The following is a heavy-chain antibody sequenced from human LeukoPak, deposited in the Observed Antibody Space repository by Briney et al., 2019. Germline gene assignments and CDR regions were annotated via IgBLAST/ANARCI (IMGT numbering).Heavy chain of an antibody. CDR2: ITTGGPNT. J-gene: IGHJ6*02. CDR3: AKGGGITMVRGVSGYYGMDV. V-gene: IGHV3-23*01. D-gene: IGHD3-10*01. CDR1: GFTFSSYT. Sequence: GGSLRLSCTASGFTFSSYTMSWVRQAPGKGLKWVSTITTGGPNTYYADSVKGRFTVSRDDSKNTLYLQMYSLRAEDTAVYYCAKGGGITMVRGVSGYYGMDVWGQGTTVTVSS.